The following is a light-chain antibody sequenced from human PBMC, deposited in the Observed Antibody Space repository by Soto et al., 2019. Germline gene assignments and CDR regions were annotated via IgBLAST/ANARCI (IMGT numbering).Light chain of an antibody. CDR1: SSNIGAPYD. Sequence: QSVLTQPPSVSGAPGQRVTISCTGSSSNIGAPYDVHWYQHLPGTSPKLLIYGHSNRPSGVPDRFSGSKSGTSASLAITGLLPEDEADYYCQSYDSSLSAVVFGGGTKVTVL. CDR2: GHS. CDR3: QSYDSSLSAVV. J-gene: IGLJ2*01. V-gene: IGLV1-40*01.